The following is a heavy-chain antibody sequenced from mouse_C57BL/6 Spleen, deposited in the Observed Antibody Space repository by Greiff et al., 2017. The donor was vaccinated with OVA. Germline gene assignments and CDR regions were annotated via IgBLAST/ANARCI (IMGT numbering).Heavy chain of an antibody. V-gene: IGHV1-18*01. CDR3: ARYGYDYEYYAMDY. CDR1: GYTFTDYN. Sequence: EVKLQQSGPELVKPGASVKIPCKASGYTFTDYNMDWVKQSHGKSLEWIGDINPNNGGTIYNQKFKGKATLTVDKSSSTAYMELRSLTSEDTAVYYCARYGYDYEYYAMDYWGQGTSVTVSS. CDR2: INPNNGGT. D-gene: IGHD2-4*01. J-gene: IGHJ4*01.